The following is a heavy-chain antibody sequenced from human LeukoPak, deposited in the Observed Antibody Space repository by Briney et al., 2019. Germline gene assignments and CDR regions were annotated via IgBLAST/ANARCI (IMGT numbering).Heavy chain of an antibody. D-gene: IGHD2-15*01. J-gene: IGHJ4*02. CDR2: IKQDGSEK. CDR3: ARQGYCSGGSCYGLPFDY. Sequence: GGSLRLSCAASGFTFSSYWMSWVRQAPGRGLEWVANIKQDGSEKYYVDSVKGRFTISRDNAKNSLYLQMNSLRAEDTAVYYCARQGYCSGGSCYGLPFDYWGQGTLVTVSS. V-gene: IGHV3-7*01. CDR1: GFTFSSYW.